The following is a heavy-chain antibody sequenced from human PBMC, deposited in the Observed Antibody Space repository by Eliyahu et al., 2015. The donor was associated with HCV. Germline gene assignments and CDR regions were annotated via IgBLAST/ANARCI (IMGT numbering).Heavy chain of an antibody. CDR3: ARVGTAVAATADF. D-gene: IGHD2-21*02. Sequence: QVQLVQSGPEVKKPGASVKVSCQASGYFFTSYGVSWVRQAPGQGLEWMGWISAHNGNTRTAQNFQGRVTMSTDTSTDTAYMELRSLTSDDTAIYYCARVGTAVAATADFWGQGTLVTVSS. CDR1: GYFFTSYG. V-gene: IGHV1-18*04. CDR2: ISAHNGNT. J-gene: IGHJ4*02.